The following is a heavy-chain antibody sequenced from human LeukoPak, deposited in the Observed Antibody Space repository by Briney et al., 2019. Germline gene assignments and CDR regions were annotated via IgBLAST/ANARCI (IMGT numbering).Heavy chain of an antibody. V-gene: IGHV1-69*04. J-gene: IGHJ6*02. CDR3: ARSYSSGYYPADYYYYGMDV. D-gene: IGHD3-22*01. Sequence: GASVKASCKASGGTFSSYAISWVRQAPGQGLEWMGRIIPILGIANYAQKFQGRVTITADKSTSTAYMELSSLRSEDTAVYYCARSYSSGYYPADYYYYGMDVWGQGTTVTVSS. CDR2: IIPILGIA. CDR1: GGTFSSYA.